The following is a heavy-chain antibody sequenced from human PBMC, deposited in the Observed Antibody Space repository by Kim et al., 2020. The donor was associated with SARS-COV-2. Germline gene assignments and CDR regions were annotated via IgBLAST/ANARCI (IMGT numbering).Heavy chain of an antibody. Sequence: GGSLRLSCAASGFTFDDYPMHWVRQAPGKGLEWVSGISWNSGSIGYADSVKGRFTISRDNAKNSLYLQMNSLRAEDTALYYCAKDMGSGSDRRAFDIWGQGTMVTVSS. D-gene: IGHD1-26*01. CDR2: ISWNSGSI. CDR1: GFTFDDYP. J-gene: IGHJ3*02. CDR3: AKDMGSGSDRRAFDI. V-gene: IGHV3-9*01.